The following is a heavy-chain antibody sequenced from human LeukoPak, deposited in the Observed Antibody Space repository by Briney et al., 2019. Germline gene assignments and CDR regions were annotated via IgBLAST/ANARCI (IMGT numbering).Heavy chain of an antibody. J-gene: IGHJ4*02. CDR1: GFTFSSYS. D-gene: IGHD3-22*01. Sequence: GGSLRLSCAASGFTFSSYSMNWVRQAPGKGLEWVSSISSSSSYIYYADSVKGRFTISRDNSKNTLYLQMNSLRAEDTAVYYCAKELNYYDSSGYYYVFGYFDYWGQGTLVTVSS. CDR2: ISSSSSYI. V-gene: IGHV3-21*04. CDR3: AKELNYYDSSGYYYVFGYFDY.